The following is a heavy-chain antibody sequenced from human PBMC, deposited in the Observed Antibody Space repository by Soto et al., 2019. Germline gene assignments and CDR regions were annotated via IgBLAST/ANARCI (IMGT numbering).Heavy chain of an antibody. CDR3: ARGCQATYYDFWSGYYLYYFDY. Sequence: PGGSLRLSCAASGFTFSSYSMNWVRQAPGKGLEWVSSISSSSSYIYYADSVKGRFTISRDNAKNSLYLQMNSLRAEDTAVYYCARGCQATYYDFWSGYYLYYFDYWGQGTLATVSS. V-gene: IGHV3-21*01. J-gene: IGHJ4*02. CDR2: ISSSSSYI. CDR1: GFTFSSYS. D-gene: IGHD3-3*01.